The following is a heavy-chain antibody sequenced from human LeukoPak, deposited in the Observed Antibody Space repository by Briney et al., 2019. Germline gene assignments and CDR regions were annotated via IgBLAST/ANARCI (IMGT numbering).Heavy chain of an antibody. CDR1: GYSVSSVYF. Sequence: PSETLSLTCAVSGYSVSSVYFWGWIRQPPGKGLEWIGSILNGGSTYFNPSPKSRVTISLDTSKNQFSLKLSSVTAADTAVYYCARVRDYYDSTYYYYYMDVWGKGTTVTVSS. V-gene: IGHV4-38-2*01. J-gene: IGHJ6*03. CDR3: ARVRDYYDSTYYYYYMDV. D-gene: IGHD3-22*01. CDR2: ILNGGST.